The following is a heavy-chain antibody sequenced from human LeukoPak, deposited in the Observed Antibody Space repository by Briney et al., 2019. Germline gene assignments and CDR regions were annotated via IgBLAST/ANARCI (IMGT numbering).Heavy chain of an antibody. J-gene: IGHJ5*02. Sequence: ASVKVSCKASGYTFTGYYLHWVRQAPGQGLEWMGWINPNSGGTNYAQKFQGRVTMTRDTSISTAYMELSSLRSEDTAVYYCARDSVAGTSGWFDPWGQGTLVTVSS. CDR2: INPNSGGT. CDR3: ARDSVAGTSGWFDP. CDR1: GYTFTGYY. D-gene: IGHD6-19*01. V-gene: IGHV1-2*02.